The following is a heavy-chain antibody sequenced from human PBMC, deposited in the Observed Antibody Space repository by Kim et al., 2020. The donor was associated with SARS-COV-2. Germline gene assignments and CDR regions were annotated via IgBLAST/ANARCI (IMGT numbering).Heavy chain of an antibody. CDR2: ISAYNGNT. V-gene: IGHV1-18*04. Sequence: ASVKVSCKASGYTFTSYGISWVRQAPGQGLEWMGWISAYNGNTNYAQKLQGRVTMTTDTSTSTAYMELRSLRSDDPAVYYCARVGVPPRTLLAYYYDSSGYANFDYWGQGTLVTVSS. J-gene: IGHJ4*02. D-gene: IGHD3-22*01. CDR3: ARVGVPPRTLLAYYYDSSGYANFDY. CDR1: GYTFTSYG.